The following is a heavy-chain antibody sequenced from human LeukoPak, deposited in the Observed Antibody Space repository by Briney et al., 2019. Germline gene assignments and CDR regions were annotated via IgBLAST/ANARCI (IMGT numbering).Heavy chain of an antibody. CDR3: ARVGSSGSYNEDY. D-gene: IGHD1-26*01. V-gene: IGHV3-33*01. J-gene: IGHJ4*02. CDR1: GFTFSNYG. Sequence: PGGSLRLSCAASGFTFSNYGMHWVRQAPGKGLEWVAVIWYDGNNKYYADSVKGRFTISRDNAKNSLYLQMNTLRAEDTAVYYCARVGSSGSYNEDYWGQGTLVTVSS. CDR2: IWYDGNNK.